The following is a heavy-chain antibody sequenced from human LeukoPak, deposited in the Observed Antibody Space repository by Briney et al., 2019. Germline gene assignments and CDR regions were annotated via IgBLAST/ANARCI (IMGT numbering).Heavy chain of an antibody. J-gene: IGHJ4*02. CDR1: AFTFSSYS. CDR3: ARGGHSSSWSDY. CDR2: ISSSSSYI. D-gene: IGHD6-13*01. V-gene: IGHV3-21*01. Sequence: GYLRLYCAASAFTFSSYSMNWVRQATGKGLEWVSSISSSSSYIYYADSVKGRFTISRDNAKNSLYLQMNSLRAEDTAVYYCARGGHSSSWSDYWGQGTLVTVSS.